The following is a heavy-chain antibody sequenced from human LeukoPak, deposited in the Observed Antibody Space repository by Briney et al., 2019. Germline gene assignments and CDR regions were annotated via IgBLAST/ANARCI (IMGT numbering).Heavy chain of an antibody. CDR1: GYTFTSYG. D-gene: IGHD3-10*01. Sequence: GASVKVSCKASGYTFTSYGISWVRQAPGQGLEWMGWISAYNGNTNYAQKLQGRVTMTTDTSTSTAYMELRSLRSDDTAVYYCARDLQLLWFGESPQKGLDVWGKGTTVTISS. CDR3: ARDLQLLWFGESPQKGLDV. J-gene: IGHJ6*04. CDR2: ISAYNGNT. V-gene: IGHV1-18*01.